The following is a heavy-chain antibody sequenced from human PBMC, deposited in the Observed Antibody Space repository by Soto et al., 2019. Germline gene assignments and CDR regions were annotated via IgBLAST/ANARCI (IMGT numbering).Heavy chain of an antibody. D-gene: IGHD3-3*01. V-gene: IGHV1-8*01. CDR3: ARGLTIFGVPRSSY. J-gene: IGHJ4*02. CDR2: MNPNSGNT. CDR1: GYTFTSYY. Sequence: ASVKVSCKASGYTFTSYYINWVRQATGQGLEWMGWMNPNSGNTGYAQKFQGRVTMTRNTSISTAYMELSSLRSEDTAVYYCARGLTIFGVPRSSYWGQGTLVTVSS.